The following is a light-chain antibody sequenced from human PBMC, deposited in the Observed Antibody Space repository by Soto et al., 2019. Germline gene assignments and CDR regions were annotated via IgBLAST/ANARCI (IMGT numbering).Light chain of an antibody. Sequence: QSELKTVAYGNGAVGGGIRISYKKTTRGFAGYNYISWYQQLPGKAPKLMIYQVTIRPSGISNRFSGSKSGNTASLTISGLHAEDEAAYYCTSSSSPHSFYVSGTVTKFPVL. CDR2: QVT. CDR1: TRGFAGYNY. V-gene: IGLV2-14*01. J-gene: IGLJ1*01. CDR3: TSSSSPHSFYV.